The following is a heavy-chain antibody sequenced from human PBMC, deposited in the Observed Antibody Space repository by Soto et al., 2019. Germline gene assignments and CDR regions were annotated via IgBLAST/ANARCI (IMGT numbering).Heavy chain of an antibody. CDR3: VKDRMAYNSVWDPFDI. CDR1: GFTFKSYG. J-gene: IGHJ3*02. Sequence: AQLVESGGGEVQPGRSLRLSCAASGFTFKSYGMHWVRQAPGKGLEWVSTIGSVGGDTYYADSVKGRFTISRDDSKNTLLLQMNSLRAEDTAVYYCVKDRMAYNSVWDPFDIWGQGTMVTVSS. CDR2: IGSVGGDT. D-gene: IGHD1-20*01. V-gene: IGHV3-23*04.